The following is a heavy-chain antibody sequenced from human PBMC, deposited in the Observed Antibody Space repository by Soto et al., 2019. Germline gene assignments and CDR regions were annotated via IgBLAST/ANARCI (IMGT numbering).Heavy chain of an antibody. CDR3: ARGGSMMGGRNFLDV. J-gene: IGHJ3*01. V-gene: IGHV4-59*12. D-gene: IGHD3-22*01. CDR1: SGPITEDS. CDR2: YCDSGRN. Sequence: PSETLSLTCKVSSGPITEDSWVGVRQSPVNGLQWSGNYCDSGRNMYNPSLQSRVTISVDTSKNLFSLKLSSVTAADTSVYHCARGGSMMGGRNFLDVWG.